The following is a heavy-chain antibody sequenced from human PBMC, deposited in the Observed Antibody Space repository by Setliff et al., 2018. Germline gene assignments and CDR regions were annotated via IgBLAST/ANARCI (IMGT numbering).Heavy chain of an antibody. V-gene: IGHV3-21*01. CDR3: ARNIPWTQPIDY. Sequence: GGSLRLSCAASGFTFSSYSMNWVRQAPGKGLEWVSSISSSSSYIYYADSVKGRFTISRDNAKNSLYLQMNSLRAEDTAVYYCARNIPWTQPIDYWGQGTLVTVSS. J-gene: IGHJ4*02. CDR1: GFTFSSYS. D-gene: IGHD2-21*01. CDR2: ISSSSSYI.